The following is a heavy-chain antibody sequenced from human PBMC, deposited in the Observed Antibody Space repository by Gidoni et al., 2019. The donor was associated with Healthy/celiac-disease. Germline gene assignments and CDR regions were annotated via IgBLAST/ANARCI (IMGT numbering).Heavy chain of an antibody. D-gene: IGHD1-26*01. Sequence: QVQLVESGGGVVQPGRSLRLSCAASGFTFSSYGMPWVRQAPGKGLEWVAVISYDGSNKYYADSVKGRFTISRDNSKNTLYLQMNSLRAEDTAVYYCAKENSGSYYGSDYWGQGTLVTVSS. CDR1: GFTFSSYG. CDR3: AKENSGSYYGSDY. CDR2: ISYDGSNK. J-gene: IGHJ4*02. V-gene: IGHV3-30*18.